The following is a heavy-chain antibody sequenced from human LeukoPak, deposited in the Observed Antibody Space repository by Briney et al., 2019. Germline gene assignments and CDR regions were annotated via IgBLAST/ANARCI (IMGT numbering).Heavy chain of an antibody. CDR1: GYTFTSYY. D-gene: IGHD6-13*01. Sequence: GASVKVSCKASGYTFTSYYMHWVRQAPGQGLEWMGIINPSGGSTSYAQKFQGRVTMTRDTSASTVYMELSSLRSEDTAVYYCASGSSSWNFDYWGQGTLVTVSS. V-gene: IGHV1-46*01. CDR3: ASGSSSWNFDY. J-gene: IGHJ4*02. CDR2: INPSGGST.